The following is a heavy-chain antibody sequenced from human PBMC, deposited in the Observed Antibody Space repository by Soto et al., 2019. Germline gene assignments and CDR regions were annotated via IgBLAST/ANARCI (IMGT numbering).Heavy chain of an antibody. CDR3: ASKPGIAAAGTLLGMDV. CDR2: ISWNSGSI. CDR1: GFTFDDYA. D-gene: IGHD6-13*01. J-gene: IGHJ6*02. V-gene: IGHV3-9*01. Sequence: GGSLRLSCAASGFTFDDYAMHWVRQAPGKGLEWASGISWNSGSIGYADSVKGRFTISRDNAKNSLYLQMNSLRAEDTAVYYCASKPGIAAAGTLLGMDVWGQGTTVTVSS.